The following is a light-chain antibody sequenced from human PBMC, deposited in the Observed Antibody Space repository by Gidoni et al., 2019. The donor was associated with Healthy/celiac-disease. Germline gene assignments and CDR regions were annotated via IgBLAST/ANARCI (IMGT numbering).Light chain of an antibody. CDR1: QSVLYSSNNKTY. J-gene: IGKJ1*01. CDR3: QQYYSTPWT. Sequence: DIVMTQSPDSLAVSLGERAPINCKSSQSVLYSSNNKTYLAWYQQKPGQPPKLLIYWASTRESGVPDRFSGSGSGTDFTLTISSLQAEDVAVYYCQQYYSTPWTFGQXTKVEIK. CDR2: WAS. V-gene: IGKV4-1*01.